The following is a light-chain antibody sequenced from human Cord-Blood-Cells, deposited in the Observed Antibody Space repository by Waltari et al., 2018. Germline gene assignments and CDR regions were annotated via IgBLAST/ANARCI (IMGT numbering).Light chain of an antibody. CDR1: SSTIGAGYD. CDR3: QSYDSSLSGSV. CDR2: GNS. Sequence: QSVLTQPPSVSGAPGPRVTISCTGSSSTIGAGYDVHWYQQLPGPAPKLLIYGNSNRPSGVPDRFSGSKSGTSASLAITGLQAEDEADYYCQSYDSSLSGSVFGGGTKLTVL. J-gene: IGLJ3*02. V-gene: IGLV1-40*01.